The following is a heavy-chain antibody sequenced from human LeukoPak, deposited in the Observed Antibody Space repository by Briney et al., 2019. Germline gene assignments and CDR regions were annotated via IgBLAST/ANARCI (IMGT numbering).Heavy chain of an antibody. D-gene: IGHD3-22*01. CDR3: AKDGTYDSSFWYYYYGMDV. V-gene: IGHV3-23*01. Sequence: PGGSLRLSCAASGFTLSSYAMSWVRQAPGKGLEWVSLISGNAGSTYYADSVKGRFTISRDITKNTLYLQMNSLRAEDTATYYCAKDGTYDSSFWYYYYGMDVWGQGTTVTVSS. CDR1: GFTLSSYA. J-gene: IGHJ6*02. CDR2: ISGNAGST.